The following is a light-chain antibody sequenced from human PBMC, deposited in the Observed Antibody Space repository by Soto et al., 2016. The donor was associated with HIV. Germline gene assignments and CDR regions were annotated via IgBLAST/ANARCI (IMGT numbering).Light chain of an antibody. CDR3: LQHNSYPRT. CDR1: QDIGND. V-gene: IGKV1-17*01. CDR2: GAS. Sequence: DIQMTQSPSSLSASVGDRVTITCRASQDIGNDLGWYQQKPGKAPKRLMYGASSLQSGVPSRFSDSGSGTEFTLTISSLQPEDFATYYCLQHNSYPRTFGQGTRV. J-gene: IGKJ1*01.